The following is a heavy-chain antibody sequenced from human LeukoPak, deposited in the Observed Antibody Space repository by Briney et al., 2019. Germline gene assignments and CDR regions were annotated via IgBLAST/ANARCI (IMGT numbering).Heavy chain of an antibody. Sequence: GGSLRLSCAASGFTLSNDWMAWVRQASGKGLEWVAHIKEDGTKKYYVDSVKGRFTISRDDATNSLYLHMTSLRGEDTAVYFCVRGGWELDYWGQGTQVTVSS. CDR1: GFTLSNDW. J-gene: IGHJ4*02. D-gene: IGHD4-23*01. V-gene: IGHV3-7*01. CDR3: VRGGWELDY. CDR2: IKEDGTKK.